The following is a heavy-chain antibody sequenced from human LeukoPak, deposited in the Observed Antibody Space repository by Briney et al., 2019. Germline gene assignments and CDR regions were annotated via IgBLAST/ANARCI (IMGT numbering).Heavy chain of an antibody. CDR1: GFTFDDYA. J-gene: IGHJ3*02. CDR3: AKDTGESYAFDI. CDR2: ISGDGGST. Sequence: GGSLRLSCAASGFTFDDYAMQWARPAPGEGLGWVSLISGDGGSTYYADSVKGRFTLSRDNSKNSMYLQMNSLRTEDTALYYCAKDTGESYAFDIWGQGTMVTVSS. V-gene: IGHV3-43*02. D-gene: IGHD1-26*01.